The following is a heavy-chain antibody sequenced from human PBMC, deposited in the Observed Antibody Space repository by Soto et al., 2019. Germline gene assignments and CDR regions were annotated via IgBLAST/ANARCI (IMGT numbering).Heavy chain of an antibody. CDR3: ARSSYYYYDSSGYSYYY. J-gene: IGHJ4*02. CDR1: GGTFSSYA. Sequence: SVKVSCKASGGTFSSYAISWVRQAPGQGLEWMGGIIPIFGTANYAQKFQGRVTITADESTSTAYMELSSLRSEDTAVYYCARSSYYYYDSSGYSYYYWGQGTLVTVSS. V-gene: IGHV1-69*13. D-gene: IGHD3-22*01. CDR2: IIPIFGTA.